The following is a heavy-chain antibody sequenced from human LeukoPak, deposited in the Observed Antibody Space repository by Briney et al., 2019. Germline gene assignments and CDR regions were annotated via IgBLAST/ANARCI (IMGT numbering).Heavy chain of an antibody. Sequence: GGSLRLSCAASGFTFSSYGMHWVRQAPGKGLGWVAVIWYVGSIKYYADSLKGRFTISRDNSKKTLYLQMNSLRAEDTAVYYCAKEYGSFDYYYYMDVWGKGTTVTVSS. CDR2: IWYVGSIK. D-gene: IGHD3-10*01. V-gene: IGHV3-33*06. CDR1: GFTFSSYG. J-gene: IGHJ6*03. CDR3: AKEYGSFDYYYYMDV.